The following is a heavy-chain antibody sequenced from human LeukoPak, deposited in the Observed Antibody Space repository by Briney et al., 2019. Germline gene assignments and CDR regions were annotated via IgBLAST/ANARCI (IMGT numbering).Heavy chain of an antibody. Sequence: GGSLRLSCAASGFTSSSYEMNWVRQAPGKGLEWVSYISSFSSTIYYADSVMGRFTISRDNAKNSLYLQMNSLRAEDTAVYYCARSPNYKGYFDYWGQGTLVTVSS. D-gene: IGHD3-10*01. CDR2: ISSFSSTI. CDR3: ARSPNYKGYFDY. V-gene: IGHV3-48*03. J-gene: IGHJ4*02. CDR1: GFTSSSYE.